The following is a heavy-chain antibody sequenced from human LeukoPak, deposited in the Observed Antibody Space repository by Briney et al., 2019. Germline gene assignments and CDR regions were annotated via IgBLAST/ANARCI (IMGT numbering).Heavy chain of an antibody. J-gene: IGHJ6*02. D-gene: IGHD3-10*01. CDR3: AMFGSGSSSGMDV. Sequence: SVKVSCKASGGTFSSYTLGWVRQAPGQGLEWMGRIIPIVGISNLAQRFQGRVTITADKSTSIAYMEFNSLTSDDTAMYYCAMFGSGSSSGMDVWGQGTTVTVSS. CDR2: IIPIVGIS. V-gene: IGHV1-69*02. CDR1: GGTFSSYT.